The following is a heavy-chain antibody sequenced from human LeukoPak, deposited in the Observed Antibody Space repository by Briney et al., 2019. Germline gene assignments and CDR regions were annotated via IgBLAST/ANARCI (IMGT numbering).Heavy chain of an antibody. D-gene: IGHD5-12*01. Sequence: PGGSLRLSCAASGFTFINYAMHWVRQAPGKGLEWVAVISYDGSNKFYADSVKGRFTISIDNSKNTLHLQMNSLRAEDTAVYYCARSLATSYYYMDVWGKGTTATVSS. CDR3: ARSLATSYYYMDV. CDR2: ISYDGSNK. V-gene: IGHV3-30*04. CDR1: GFTFINYA. J-gene: IGHJ6*03.